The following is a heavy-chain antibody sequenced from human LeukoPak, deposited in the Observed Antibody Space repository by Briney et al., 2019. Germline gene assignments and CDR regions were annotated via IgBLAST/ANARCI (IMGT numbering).Heavy chain of an antibody. CDR1: GGSFSGYY. D-gene: IGHD3-3*01. J-gene: IGHJ4*02. V-gene: IGHV4-34*01. CDR2: INHSGST. CDR3: ARESGDYDFWSGYYRGAFDY. Sequence: SETLSLTCAAYGGSFSGYYWSWIRQPPGKGLEWIGEINHSGSTNYNPSLKSRVTISVDTSKNQFSLKLSSVTAADTAVYYCARESGDYDFWSGYYRGAFDYWGQGTLVTVSS.